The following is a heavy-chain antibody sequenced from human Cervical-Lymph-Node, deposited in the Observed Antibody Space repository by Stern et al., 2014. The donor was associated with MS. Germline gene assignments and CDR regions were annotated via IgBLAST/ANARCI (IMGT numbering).Heavy chain of an antibody. CDR1: GYTFIRYY. CDR2: INPNGGST. D-gene: IGHD3-3*01. V-gene: IGHV1-46*01. J-gene: IGHJ6*02. Sequence: QVQLVQSGAEVKKPGASVKVSCKASGYTFIRYYIHWVRQAPGQGLEWMGIINPNGGSTRDAQKFQGRVTMTSDTSTSTVSMELSSLRSEDTAVYYCATLYDSSGNYGMEVWGQGTTVIVSS. CDR3: ATLYDSSGNYGMEV.